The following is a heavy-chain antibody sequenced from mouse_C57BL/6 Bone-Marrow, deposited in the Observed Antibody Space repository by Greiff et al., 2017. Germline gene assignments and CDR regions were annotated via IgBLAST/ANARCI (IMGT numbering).Heavy chain of an antibody. CDR1: GFTFSSYA. Sequence: EVQGVESGEGLVKPGGSLKLSCAASGFTFSSYAMSWVRQTPEKRLEWVAYISSGGDYIYYADTVKGRFTISRDNARNTLYLQMSSLKSEDTAMYYCTRKGHYSNYGAWFAYWGQGTLVTVSA. D-gene: IGHD2-5*01. J-gene: IGHJ3*01. V-gene: IGHV5-9-1*02. CDR2: ISSGGDYI. CDR3: TRKGHYSNYGAWFAY.